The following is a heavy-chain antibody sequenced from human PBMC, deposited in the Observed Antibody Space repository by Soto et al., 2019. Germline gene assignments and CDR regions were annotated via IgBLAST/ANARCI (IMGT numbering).Heavy chain of an antibody. J-gene: IGHJ3*02. CDR1: GDSVSSNSGV. CDR3: ARDFPRTDAFDI. CDR2: TYYRSKWYN. V-gene: IGHV6-1*01. Sequence: SQTLSLTCAISGDSVSSNSGVWNWIRQSPSRGLEWLGRTYYRSKWYNESAVSVKSRITISPDTSKNQVSLQLHSVTPDDTAVYYCARDFPRTDAFDIWGQGTMVTVSS.